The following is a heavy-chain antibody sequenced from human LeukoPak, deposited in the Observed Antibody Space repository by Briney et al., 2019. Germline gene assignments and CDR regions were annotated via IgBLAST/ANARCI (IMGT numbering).Heavy chain of an antibody. Sequence: SETLSLTCTVSGGSVSSYYWSWIRQPPGKGLEWIGYIYCSGSTNYNPSLKSRVTISVDTSKNQFSLKLSSVTAADTAVYYCARRPGPHNWFDPWGQGTLVTVSS. V-gene: IGHV4-59*08. J-gene: IGHJ5*02. CDR2: IYCSGST. D-gene: IGHD2-8*02. CDR1: GGSVSSYY. CDR3: ARRPGPHNWFDP.